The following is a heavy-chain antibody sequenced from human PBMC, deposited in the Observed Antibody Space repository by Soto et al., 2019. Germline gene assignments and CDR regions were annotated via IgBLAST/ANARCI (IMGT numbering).Heavy chain of an antibody. CDR3: ARPYEGGYSSNHHYYYALDV. CDR1: GGTFSRYS. Sequence: QVQLVQSGAEVKKPGSSVKVSCKISGGTFSRYSISWVRQAPGQGLEWLGGIVPIFGTRNYEQKFQDRVTITTDESATTAHMDLSNLRSEDTAVYYCARPYEGGYSSNHHYYYALDVWGQGTAVTVSS. J-gene: IGHJ6*02. V-gene: IGHV1-69*01. CDR2: IVPIFGTR. D-gene: IGHD3-22*01.